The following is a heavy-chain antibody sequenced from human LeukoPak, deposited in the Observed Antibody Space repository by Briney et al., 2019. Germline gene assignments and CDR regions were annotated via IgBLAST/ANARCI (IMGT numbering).Heavy chain of an antibody. CDR2: INPSGGST. Sequence: ASVKVSCKASGYTFTSYYMHWVRQAPGQGLEWMGIINPSGGSTSYAQKFQGRVTMTRDMSTSTVYMGLSSLRSEDTAVYYCASKAHGGSYYDYWGQGTLVTVSS. V-gene: IGHV1-46*03. J-gene: IGHJ4*02. CDR1: GYTFTSYY. CDR3: ASKAHGGSYYDY. D-gene: IGHD1-26*01.